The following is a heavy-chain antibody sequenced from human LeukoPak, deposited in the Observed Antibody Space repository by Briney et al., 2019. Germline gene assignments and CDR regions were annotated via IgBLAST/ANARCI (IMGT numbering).Heavy chain of an antibody. CDR3: ARVLPSPQDYDILTGISWGDAFDI. CDR1: GGSISRGGYY. CDR2: IYYSGST. Sequence: KPSETLSLTCTVSGGSISRGGYYWSWIRQHPGKGLEWIGYIYYSGSTYYSPSLKSRVTISVDTSKNQFSLKLSSVTAADTAVYYCARVLPSPQDYDILTGISWGDAFDIWGQGTMVTGSS. J-gene: IGHJ3*02. V-gene: IGHV4-31*03. D-gene: IGHD3-9*01.